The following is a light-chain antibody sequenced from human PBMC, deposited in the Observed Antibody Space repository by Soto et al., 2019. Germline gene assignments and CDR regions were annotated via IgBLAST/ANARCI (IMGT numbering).Light chain of an antibody. Sequence: DIQMTQSPSSLSGSVGDRVTITCRASQSISTHLNWYQQKPGKAPNLLIYGASSLHVGVASRFSASGSGTDFTLTINNLQPEDFATYHCQQSYSTPRTFGQGTKLEIK. J-gene: IGKJ2*01. CDR3: QQSYSTPRT. V-gene: IGKV1-39*01. CDR2: GAS. CDR1: QSISTH.